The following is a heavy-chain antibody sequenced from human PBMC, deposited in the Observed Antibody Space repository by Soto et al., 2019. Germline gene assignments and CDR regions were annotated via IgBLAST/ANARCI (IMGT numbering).Heavy chain of an antibody. Sequence: QITLKESGPPLVKPTQTLTLTCTFSGFSLSTSGVGVGWIRQPPGKALEWLALIYWDDDKRYSPSLKSRLTITKDTSKNQVVLTMTNMDPVDTATYYCAHPGRGWYAFDIWGQGTMVTVSS. D-gene: IGHD6-19*01. CDR2: IYWDDDK. CDR1: GFSLSTSGVG. V-gene: IGHV2-5*02. CDR3: AHPGRGWYAFDI. J-gene: IGHJ3*02.